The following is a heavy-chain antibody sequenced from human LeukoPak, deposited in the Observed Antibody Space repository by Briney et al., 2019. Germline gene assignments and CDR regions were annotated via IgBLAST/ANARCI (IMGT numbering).Heavy chain of an antibody. J-gene: IGHJ3*02. CDR1: GFTFSSYS. CDR2: ISSSISVI. CDR3: ARDQYSGHWYYALDI. V-gene: IGHV3-48*02. Sequence: GGSLRLSCAASGFTFSSYSMNWVRQAPGKGLEWVSYISSSISVIYYADSVKGRFTISRDNAKNSLYLQMNSLRDEDTAVYYCARDQYSGHWYYALDIWGQGTMVTVSS. D-gene: IGHD6-19*01.